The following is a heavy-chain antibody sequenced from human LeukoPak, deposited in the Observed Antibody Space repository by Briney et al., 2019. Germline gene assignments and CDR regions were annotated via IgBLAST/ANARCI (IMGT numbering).Heavy chain of an antibody. CDR1: GGSISSSSYY. CDR2: IYYSGST. Sequence: PSETLSLTCTVSGGSISSSSYYWGWIRQPPGKGREWIGSIYYSGSTYYNPSLKSRVTISVDTSKNQFSLKLSSVTAADTAVYYCARRIAVAGTLFFDYWGQGTLVTVSS. V-gene: IGHV4-39*01. D-gene: IGHD6-19*01. J-gene: IGHJ4*02. CDR3: ARRIAVAGTLFFDY.